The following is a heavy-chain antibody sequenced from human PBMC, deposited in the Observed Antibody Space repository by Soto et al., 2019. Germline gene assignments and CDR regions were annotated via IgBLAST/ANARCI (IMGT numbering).Heavy chain of an antibody. Sequence: EASVNVSCKSSGGTFNNYLINWVRQAPGQGLECMAGIIPIFGTPNYAQKFQGRVTITADKSTSTAYMELNSLRAEDTAVYYCARSVTTVDNNGGYWGQGTLVTVSS. CDR1: GGTFNNYL. D-gene: IGHD4-17*01. CDR2: IIPIFGTP. CDR3: ARSVTTVDNNGGY. V-gene: IGHV1-69*06. J-gene: IGHJ4*02.